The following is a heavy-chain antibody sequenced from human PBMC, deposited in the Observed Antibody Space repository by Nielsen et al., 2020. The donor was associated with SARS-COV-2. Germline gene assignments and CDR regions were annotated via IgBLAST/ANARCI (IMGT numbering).Heavy chain of an antibody. Sequence: ASVKVSCKASGYTLTGYYMHWVRQAPGQGLEWMGWINPNSGGTNYAQKFQGRVTMTRDTSISTAYMELSRLRSDDTAVYYCARDKGSYGPAGYGMDVWGQGTTVTVSS. CDR1: GYTLTGYY. D-gene: IGHD3-16*01. V-gene: IGHV1-2*02. CDR3: ARDKGSYGPAGYGMDV. CDR2: INPNSGGT. J-gene: IGHJ6*02.